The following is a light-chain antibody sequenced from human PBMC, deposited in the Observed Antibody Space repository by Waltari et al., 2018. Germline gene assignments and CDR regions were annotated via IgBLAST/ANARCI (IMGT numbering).Light chain of an antibody. V-gene: IGLV2-14*01. CDR1: SRDVGGYTH. Sequence: QSALTQPASVSGSPAQSITISCTGTSRDVGGYTHVSWYQQHPGTAPKLMIYQVNNRPSGVSNRFSGSKSGNTASLTISGLQAEDEADYYCSSYTTSSTRGVIFGGGTKLTVL. CDR3: SSYTTSSTRGVI. CDR2: QVN. J-gene: IGLJ2*01.